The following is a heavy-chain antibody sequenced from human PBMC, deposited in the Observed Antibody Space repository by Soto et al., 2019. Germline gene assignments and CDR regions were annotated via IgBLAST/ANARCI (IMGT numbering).Heavy chain of an antibody. V-gene: IGHV3-11*06. Sequence: GGPLRLSCSASGFTFSDYYMSWIRQAPGKGLEWVSYIVSSSAYTNYADSVKGRFTIPRDNAKNSLYLEMNSLRAEDTAVYYCARLRASSWYMGGYLDYWGQGTLVTVTS. CDR1: GFTFSDYY. J-gene: IGHJ4*02. D-gene: IGHD6-13*01. CDR3: ARLRASSWYMGGYLDY. CDR2: IVSSSAYT.